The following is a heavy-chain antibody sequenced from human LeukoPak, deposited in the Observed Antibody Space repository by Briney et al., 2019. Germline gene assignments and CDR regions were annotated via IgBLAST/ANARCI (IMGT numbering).Heavy chain of an antibody. D-gene: IGHD3-22*01. Sequence: ASETLSLTCTVSGGSISTTSYYWGWIRQPPGKGLEWIGSIYYSGSTYDNPSLKSRVTISVDTSKNQVSLKLRSVTAADTAVYYCARLLYDRSGYYYFDYWGQGTLVTVSS. CDR1: GGSISTTSYY. V-gene: IGHV4-39*01. CDR3: ARLLYDRSGYYYFDY. CDR2: IYYSGST. J-gene: IGHJ4*02.